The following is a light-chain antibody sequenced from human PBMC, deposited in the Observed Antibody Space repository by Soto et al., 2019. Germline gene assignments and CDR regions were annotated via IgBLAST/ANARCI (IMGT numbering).Light chain of an antibody. J-gene: IGLJ1*01. Sequence: QSVLAQPASVSGSPGQSITISCTGTSSDVGSYNLVSWYQQHPGKAPKLMIYEVSKRPSGVSNRFSGSKSGNTASLTISWFQAEDEADYYCCSYAGSSPYVFGTGTKVTVL. CDR1: SSDVGSYNL. V-gene: IGLV2-23*02. CDR2: EVS. CDR3: CSYAGSSPYV.